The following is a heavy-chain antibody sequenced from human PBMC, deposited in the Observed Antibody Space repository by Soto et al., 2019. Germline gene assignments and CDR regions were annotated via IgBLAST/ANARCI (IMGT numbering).Heavy chain of an antibody. CDR1: GFTFSDYY. CDR3: ASAGGDYYYGMDV. CDR2: ISSSSSYT. V-gene: IGHV3-11*06. J-gene: IGHJ6*02. D-gene: IGHD2-8*02. Sequence: QVQLVESGGGLVKPGGSLRLSCAASGFTFSDYYMSWIRQAPGKGLEWVSYISSSSSYTNYAYSVKGRFTISRDNAKNSLYLQMNILRAEDTAVYYCASAGGDYYYGMDVWGQGTTVTVSS.